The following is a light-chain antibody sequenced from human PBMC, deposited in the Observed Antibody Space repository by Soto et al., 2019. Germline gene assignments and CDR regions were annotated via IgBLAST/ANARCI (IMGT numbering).Light chain of an antibody. V-gene: IGLV2-14*01. CDR1: SSDVGGYHY. CDR2: EVS. CDR3: SSYRSIGSLV. Sequence: QSALTQPASVSGSPGQSIPISCTGTSSDVGGYHYVSWYQQYPGKAPKVIIYEVSKRPSGISNRFSGSKSGNTASLTISGLQADDEADYFCSSYRSIGSLVFGTGTKVTVL. J-gene: IGLJ1*01.